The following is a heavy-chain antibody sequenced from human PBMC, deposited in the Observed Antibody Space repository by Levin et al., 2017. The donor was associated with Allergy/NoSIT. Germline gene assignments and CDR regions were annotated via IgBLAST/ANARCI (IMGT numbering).Heavy chain of an antibody. V-gene: IGHV6-1*01. CDR3: AREPRIATTVEFDY. CDR1: GDTVSSSTST. D-gene: IGHD6-13*01. CDR2: TYYRSKWYN. J-gene: IGHJ4*02. Sequence: PSQTLSLTCAIYGDTVSSSTSTWNWIRQSPSRGLEWLGRTYYRSKWYNDYAVSVKSRITINADTSKNHFSLQLNSVTPEDTAVYYCAREPRIATTVEFDYWGQGTLVTVSS.